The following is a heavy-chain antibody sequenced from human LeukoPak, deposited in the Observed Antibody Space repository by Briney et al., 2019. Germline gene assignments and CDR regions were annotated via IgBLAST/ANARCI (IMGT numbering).Heavy chain of an antibody. CDR2: ISANNGNT. J-gene: IGHJ6*02. D-gene: IGHD5-12*01. CDR3: ARGRDLFMVATSHYGMDV. V-gene: IGHV1-18*01. CDR1: GYTFTSYG. Sequence: ASVKVSCKASGYTFTSYGISWVRQAPGQGLEWMGWISANNGNTNYAQKLQGRVTMTTDTSTSTAYMELRSLRSDDTAVYYCARGRDLFMVATSHYGMDVWGQGTTVTVSS.